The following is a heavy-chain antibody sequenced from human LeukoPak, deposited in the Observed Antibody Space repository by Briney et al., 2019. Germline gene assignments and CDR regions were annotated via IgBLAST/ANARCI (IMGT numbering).Heavy chain of an antibody. CDR1: GFTFSSYG. CDR3: ARVPGYSSGWYYFDY. Sequence: GGSLRLSCAASGFTFSSYGMHWVRQAPGKGLEWVAVIWYDGSNKYYADSVKGRFTISRDNSKNTLYLQMNSLRAEDTAVYYCARVPGYSSGWYYFDYWGQGTLVTVSS. V-gene: IGHV3-33*01. CDR2: IWYDGSNK. J-gene: IGHJ4*02. D-gene: IGHD6-19*01.